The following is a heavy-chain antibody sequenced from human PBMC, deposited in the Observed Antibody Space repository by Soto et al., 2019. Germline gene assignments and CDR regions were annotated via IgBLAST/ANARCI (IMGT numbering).Heavy chain of an antibody. J-gene: IGHJ4*02. V-gene: IGHV3-43*02. Sequence: GGSLRLSCAASGFTFDDYAMHWVRQAPGKGLEWVSLISGDGGSTYYADSVKGRFTISRDNNKNSLYLQMNSLRTEDTALYYCAKTSYDSSGYYFDYWGQGTLVTVSS. D-gene: IGHD3-22*01. CDR2: ISGDGGST. CDR1: GFTFDDYA. CDR3: AKTSYDSSGYYFDY.